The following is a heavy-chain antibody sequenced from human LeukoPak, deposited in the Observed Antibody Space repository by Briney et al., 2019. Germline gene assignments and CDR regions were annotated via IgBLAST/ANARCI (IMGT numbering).Heavy chain of an antibody. CDR2: IYHSGST. V-gene: IGHV4-30-2*01. Sequence: EASQTLSLTCTVSGGSISSGGYSWSWIRQPPGKGLEWIGYIYHSGSTYYNPSLKSRVTISVDRSKNQFSLKLSSVTAADTAVYYCARVVPAALFDYWGQGTLVTVSS. CDR3: ARVVPAALFDY. D-gene: IGHD2-2*01. CDR1: GGSISSGGYS. J-gene: IGHJ4*02.